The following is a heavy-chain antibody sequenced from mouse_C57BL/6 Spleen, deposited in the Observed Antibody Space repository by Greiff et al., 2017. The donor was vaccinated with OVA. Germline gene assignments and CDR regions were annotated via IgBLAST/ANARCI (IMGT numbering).Heavy chain of an antibody. Sequence: QVQLKESGAELVKPGASVKISCKASGYAFSSYWMNWVKQRPGKGLEWIGQIYPGDGDTNYNGKLKGKATLTADKTSSTAYMQLSSLTSEDSAVYFCAKGERCSSDYWGQGTTLTVSS. CDR2: IYPGDGDT. V-gene: IGHV1-80*01. D-gene: IGHD1-1*01. CDR1: GYAFSSYW. CDR3: AKGERCSSDY. J-gene: IGHJ2*01.